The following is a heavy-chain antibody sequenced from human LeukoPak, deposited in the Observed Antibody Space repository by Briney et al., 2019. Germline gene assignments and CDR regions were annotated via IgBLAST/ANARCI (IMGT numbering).Heavy chain of an antibody. D-gene: IGHD6-13*01. Sequence: GGSLRLSCAASGFTFSNYGMHWVRQAPAKGLEWLSLISYDGSNKYFADSVKRRFTISRDNSKNTLYLQVHSLRAEDTAVYYCAKDNVAAAGRYFDYWGQGTLVTVSS. CDR1: GFTFSNYG. J-gene: IGHJ4*02. CDR3: AKDNVAAAGRYFDY. V-gene: IGHV3-30*18. CDR2: ISYDGSNK.